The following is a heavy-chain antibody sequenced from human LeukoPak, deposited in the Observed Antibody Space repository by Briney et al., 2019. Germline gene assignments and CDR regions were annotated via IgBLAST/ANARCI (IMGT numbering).Heavy chain of an antibody. CDR3: ASQWGRGNGYFEF. CDR1: GFTFSSYW. D-gene: IGHD1-26*01. Sequence: PGGSLRLSCAASGFTFSSYWMIGVRQAPGKGLEWVANIKQDASEKYYVDSVKGRFTISRDNAKNSLYVQMNSLRAEDTAVYYCASQWGRGNGYFEFWGQGTLVTVSS. CDR2: IKQDASEK. J-gene: IGHJ4*02. V-gene: IGHV3-7*02.